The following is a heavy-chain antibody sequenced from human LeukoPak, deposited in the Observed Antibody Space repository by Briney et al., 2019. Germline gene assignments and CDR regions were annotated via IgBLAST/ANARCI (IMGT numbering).Heavy chain of an antibody. CDR2: INPNSGGT. D-gene: IGHD6-19*01. V-gene: IGHV1-2*02. J-gene: IGHJ4*02. CDR3: ARDPSYSSGWGCFDY. CDR1: GYTFSDYY. Sequence: ASVKVSCKASGYTFSDYYIHWVRQAPGQGLEWMGWINPNSGGTNYVQKVQGRVTVTRDTSISTVYMELSRLRSDVTAVYYCARDPSYSSGWGCFDYWAQGTLVTVSS.